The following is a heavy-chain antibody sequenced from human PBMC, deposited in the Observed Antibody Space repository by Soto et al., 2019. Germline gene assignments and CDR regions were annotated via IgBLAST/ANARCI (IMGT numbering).Heavy chain of an antibody. CDR2: IYDSGST. J-gene: IGHJ5*02. CDR1: GGSINNYY. D-gene: IGHD5-18*01. Sequence: ETLSLTCTVSGGSINNYYWSWIRQPPVKGLEWIGYIYDSGSTNYNPSLKSRVTMSVDTSKNQFSLNLSSVTAADTAVYYCAREHGFSYGLNYFDPWGQGTLVTVSS. V-gene: IGHV4-59*01. CDR3: AREHGFSYGLNYFDP.